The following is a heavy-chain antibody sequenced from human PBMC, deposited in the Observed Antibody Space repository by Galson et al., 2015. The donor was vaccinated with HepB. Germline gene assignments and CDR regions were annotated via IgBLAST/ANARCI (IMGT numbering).Heavy chain of an antibody. CDR2: IIPILGIA. CDR3: ARASHGSGRDAFDI. CDR1: GGTFSSYT. J-gene: IGHJ3*02. D-gene: IGHD3-10*01. Sequence: SVKVSCKASGGTFSSYTISWVRQAPGQGLEWMGRIIPILGIANYAQKFQGRVTITADKSTSTAYMELSSLRSEDTAVYYCARASHGSGRDAFDIWGQGTMVTVSS. V-gene: IGHV1-69*02.